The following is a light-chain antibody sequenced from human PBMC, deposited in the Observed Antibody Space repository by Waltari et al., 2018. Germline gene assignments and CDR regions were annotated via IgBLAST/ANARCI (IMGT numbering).Light chain of an antibody. V-gene: IGLV2-14*03. CDR1: NSDARGYNY. J-gene: IGLJ3*02. Sequence: QSALTQPASVSGSPGQSITISSTGTNSDARGYNYVSWYQQHPGKAPKPMIYDVTYRPSGVSNRFSGSKSDNTASLTISRLQAEDEADYYCSSYTTSATWVFGGGTKLTVL. CDR2: DVT. CDR3: SSYTTSATWV.